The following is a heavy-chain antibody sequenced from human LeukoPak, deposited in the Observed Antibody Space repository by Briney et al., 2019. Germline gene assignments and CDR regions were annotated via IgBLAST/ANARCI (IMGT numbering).Heavy chain of an antibody. CDR2: INHSGST. CDR1: GESFSGYY. J-gene: IGHJ4*02. V-gene: IGHV4-34*01. Sequence: SETLSLTCAVYGESFSGYYWSWIRQPPGKGLEWIGEINHSGSTNYNPSLKSRVTISVDTSKNQFSLKLSSVTAADTAVYYCARRRDAYYYDYWGQGTLVTVSS. CDR3: ARRRDAYYYDY.